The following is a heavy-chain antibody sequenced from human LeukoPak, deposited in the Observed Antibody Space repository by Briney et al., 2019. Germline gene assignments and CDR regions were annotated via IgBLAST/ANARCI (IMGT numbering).Heavy chain of an antibody. V-gene: IGHV3-74*01. D-gene: IGHD2-15*01. J-gene: IGHJ4*02. CDR1: GFTFSSYW. CDR2: INSDGSST. CDR3: ATHPRGGQIDY. Sequence: GGSLRLSCAASGFTFSSYWMHWVRQAPGKGLVWVSRINSDGSSTSYADSVKGRLTISRDNAKNTLYLQMNSLRAEDTAVYYCATHPRGGQIDYWGQGTLVTVSS.